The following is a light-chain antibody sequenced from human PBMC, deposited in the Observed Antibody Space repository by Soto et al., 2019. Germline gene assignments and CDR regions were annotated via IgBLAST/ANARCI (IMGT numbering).Light chain of an antibody. CDR3: QRYNNWPRT. V-gene: IGKV3-15*01. Sequence: EIVMTQSPATLSVSPGERATLSCRASQSVSSNLAWYQQKPGQTPRLLIYGASTRATGIPARFSGRGSGTEFTLTISSLQSEDFAVYYCQRYNNWPRTFGHGTKVEIK. CDR1: QSVSSN. CDR2: GAS. J-gene: IGKJ1*01.